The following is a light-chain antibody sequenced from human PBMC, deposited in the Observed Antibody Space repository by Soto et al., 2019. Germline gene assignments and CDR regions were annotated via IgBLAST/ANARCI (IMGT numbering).Light chain of an antibody. CDR1: QSVSSN. Sequence: EKVMTQSPATLSVSPGERATLSCRASQSVSSNLAWYQQKPGQAPKLLIYGASTRATGIPARFSGSGSGTEFTLPLGSLQSEDLAVYYCQQYKNWPYTFGQGTKLEIK. CDR3: QQYKNWPYT. CDR2: GAS. V-gene: IGKV3-15*01. J-gene: IGKJ2*01.